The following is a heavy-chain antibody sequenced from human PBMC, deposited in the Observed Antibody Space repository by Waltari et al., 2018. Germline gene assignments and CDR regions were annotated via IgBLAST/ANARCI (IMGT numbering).Heavy chain of an antibody. J-gene: IGHJ5*02. D-gene: IGHD3-22*01. CDR3: ARGLQSLGIVVVPWFDP. CDR2: INHSGST. Sequence: QVQLQQWGAGLLKPSETLSLTCPVYGGSFSGYSWSWIRQPPGKGREWIGEINHSGSTNYNPSLKSRVTISVDTSKNQFSLKLSSVTAADTAVYYCARGLQSLGIVVVPWFDPWGQGTLVTVSS. CDR1: GGSFSGYS. V-gene: IGHV4-34*01.